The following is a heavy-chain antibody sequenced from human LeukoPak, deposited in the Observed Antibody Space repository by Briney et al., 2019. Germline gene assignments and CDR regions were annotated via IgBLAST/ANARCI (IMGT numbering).Heavy chain of an antibody. J-gene: IGHJ3*02. D-gene: IGHD6-13*01. CDR1: GFTFSSYD. V-gene: IGHV3-13*01. CDR2: IGTAGDT. Sequence: TGGSLRLSCAASGFTFSSYDMHWVRHATGKGLEWVSAIGTAGDTYYPGSVKGRFTISRENAKNSLYLQMNSLRAGDTAVYYCARAAAGTLAFDIWGQGTMVTVPS. CDR3: ARAAAGTLAFDI.